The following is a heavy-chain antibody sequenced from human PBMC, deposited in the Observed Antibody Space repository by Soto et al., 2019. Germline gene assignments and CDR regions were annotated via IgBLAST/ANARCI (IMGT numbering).Heavy chain of an antibody. CDR2: IYYSGTH. D-gene: IGHD5-12*01. CDR1: GCSMNNSY. CDR3: ARVQMATLYFDH. J-gene: IGHJ4*02. Sequence: SDTLYLTGTFSGCSMNNSYWHWVRQPPGKGLEWIGYIYYSGTHNYNPSLESRLTISVDTSKNQFSLSLSSVTAADTAVYYCARVQMATLYFDHWGQGTLVTGSS. V-gene: IGHV4-59*07.